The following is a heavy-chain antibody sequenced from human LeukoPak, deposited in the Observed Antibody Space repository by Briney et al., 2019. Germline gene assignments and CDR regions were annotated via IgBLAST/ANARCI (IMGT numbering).Heavy chain of an antibody. J-gene: IGHJ4*02. CDR3: AKGGAVAVLDY. CDR1: GFTFSSFG. CDR2: ISSTGGTA. Sequence: GGTLRLSCAASGFTFSSFGMSWVRQAPGKGLEWVSAISSTGGTAYYADPVKGRFTISRDNSKNTLSLQMNSLRAEDTAVYYCAKGGAVAVLDYWGQGTLVTVSS. D-gene: IGHD6-19*01. V-gene: IGHV3-23*01.